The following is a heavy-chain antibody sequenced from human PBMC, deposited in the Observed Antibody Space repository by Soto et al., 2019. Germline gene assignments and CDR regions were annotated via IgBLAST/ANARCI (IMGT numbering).Heavy chain of an antibody. V-gene: IGHV1-18*01. D-gene: IGHD2-8*02. CDR1: GYTFTSYG. J-gene: IGHJ4*02. CDR2: ISAYNGNT. CDR3: ARAGVAVYAAWNHFDY. Sequence: GASVKVSCKASGYTFTSYGISWVRQAPGQGLERMGWISAYNGNTNYAQKLQGRVTMTTDTSTSTAYMELRSLRSGDTAVYYCARAGVAVYAAWNHFDYWGQGTLVTVSS.